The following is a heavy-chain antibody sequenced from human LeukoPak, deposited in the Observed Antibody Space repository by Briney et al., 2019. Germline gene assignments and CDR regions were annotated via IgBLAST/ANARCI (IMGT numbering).Heavy chain of an antibody. D-gene: IGHD3-10*01. Sequence: GESLKISRKGLGFRLTCLFNGLVRQIPGKGLEWMGIIYPGDSDTRYSPSFQGQVTISADKSISTAYLQWSSLKASDTAMYYCARHDTRFGAGSDAFDIWGQGTMVTVSS. V-gene: IGHV5-51*01. CDR2: IYPGDSDT. J-gene: IGHJ3*02. CDR3: ARHDTRFGAGSDAFDI. CDR1: GFRLTCLF.